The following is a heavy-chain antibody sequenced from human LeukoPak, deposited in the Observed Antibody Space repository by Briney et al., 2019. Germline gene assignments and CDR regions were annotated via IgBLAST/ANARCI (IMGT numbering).Heavy chain of an antibody. CDR1: GGSFSGYY. D-gene: IGHD3-10*02. CDR3: ARGPGITMSPLDAFDI. CDR2: INHSGST. J-gene: IGHJ3*02. V-gene: IGHV4-34*01. Sequence: SETLSLTCAVYGGSFSGYYWSWIRQPPGKGLEWIGEINHSGSTNYNPSLKSRVTISVDTSKNQFSLKLSSVTAADTAVYYCARGPGITMSPLDAFDIWGQGTMVTVSS.